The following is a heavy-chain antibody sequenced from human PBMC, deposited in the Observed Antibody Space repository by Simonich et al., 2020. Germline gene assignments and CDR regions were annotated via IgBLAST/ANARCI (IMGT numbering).Heavy chain of an antibody. D-gene: IGHD7-27*01. CDR2: ISYDGSNK. Sequence: QVQLVESGGGVVQPGRSLRLSCAASGFTFSSYAMHWGRQAPGKGVEWVAVISYDGSNKYYADSVKGRFTISRDNSKTTLYLQMNSLRAEDTAVYYCARDGLGTAYYYYMDVWGKGTTVTVSS. V-gene: IGHV3-30*07. J-gene: IGHJ6*03. CDR3: ARDGLGTAYYYYMDV. CDR1: GFTFSSYA.